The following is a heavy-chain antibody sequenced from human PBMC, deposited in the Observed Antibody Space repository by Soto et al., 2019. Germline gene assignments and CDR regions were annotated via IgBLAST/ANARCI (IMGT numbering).Heavy chain of an antibody. D-gene: IGHD5-12*01. V-gene: IGHV3-30-3*01. CDR3: AREVATITGGGMDV. CDR1: GFTFSSYA. J-gene: IGHJ6*02. Sequence: QVQLVESGGGVVQPGRYLRLSCAASGFTFSSYAMHWVRQAPGKGLEWVAVISYDGSNKYYADSVKGRFTISRDNSKNTLYLKMTRLRAEDTAVYYCAREVATITGGGMDVWGQGTTVTVSS. CDR2: ISYDGSNK.